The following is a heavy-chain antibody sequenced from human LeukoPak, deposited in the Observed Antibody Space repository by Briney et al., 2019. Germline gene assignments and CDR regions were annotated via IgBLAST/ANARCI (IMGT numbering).Heavy chain of an antibody. D-gene: IGHD6-13*01. Sequence: GRSLRLSCAASGFTFSRYGMHWVRQAPGKGLEWVAVVSYDGSNKYYADSVKGRFTISRDNSKNTLYLQMNSLRAEDTAVYYCAKGTSSWFFDYWGQGTLVTVSS. J-gene: IGHJ4*02. V-gene: IGHV3-30*18. CDR3: AKGTSSWFFDY. CDR1: GFTFSRYG. CDR2: VSYDGSNK.